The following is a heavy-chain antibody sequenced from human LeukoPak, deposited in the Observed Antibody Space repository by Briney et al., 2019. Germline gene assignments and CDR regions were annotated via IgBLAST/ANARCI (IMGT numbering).Heavy chain of an antibody. CDR1: GYTFTGYY. CDR3: ARDRIAAAGQLYNWFDP. V-gene: IGHV1-2*06. J-gene: IGHJ5*02. Sequence: ASVKVSCXASGYTFTGYYMHWVRPAPGQGLEWMGRINPNSGGTNNVQKFQGRATMTRDTSISTACMELSRLRSDDTAVYYCARDRIAAAGQLYNWFDPWGQGTLVTVSS. D-gene: IGHD6-13*01. CDR2: INPNSGGT.